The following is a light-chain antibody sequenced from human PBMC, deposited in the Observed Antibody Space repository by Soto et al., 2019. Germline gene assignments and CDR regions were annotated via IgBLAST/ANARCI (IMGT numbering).Light chain of an antibody. CDR3: SSYTSSSTYV. Sequence: QSALTQPASVSGSPGQSLTISCTGTSSDVGGYNYVSWYQQHPGKAPKLMIYDVSNRPSGVSNRFSGSKSGNTASLTISGVQAEYEADYYCSSYTSSSTYVFGTGTKLTVL. V-gene: IGLV2-14*01. CDR1: SSDVGGYNY. CDR2: DVS. J-gene: IGLJ1*01.